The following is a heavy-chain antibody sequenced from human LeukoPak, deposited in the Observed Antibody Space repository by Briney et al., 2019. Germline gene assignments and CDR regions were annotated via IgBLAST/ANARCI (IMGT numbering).Heavy chain of an antibody. J-gene: IGHJ4*02. V-gene: IGHV3-9*01. CDR3: ARVRTDYYDSSGYYDFDY. CDR1: GFTFDDYA. CDR2: ISWNSGNI. Sequence: GRSLRLSCAASGFTFDDYAMHWVRQAPGKGLEWVSSISWNSGNIGYADSVKGRFTISRDNSKNTLYLQMNSLRAEDTAVYYCARVRTDYYDSSGYYDFDYWGQGTLVTVSS. D-gene: IGHD3-22*01.